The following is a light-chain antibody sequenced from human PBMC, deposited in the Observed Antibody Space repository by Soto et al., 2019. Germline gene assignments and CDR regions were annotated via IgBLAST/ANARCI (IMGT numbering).Light chain of an antibody. CDR3: QQYNNWLALT. CDR1: QSVRSN. Sequence: EIVMTQSPATLSVSPGDRATLSCRANQSVRSNLAWYQQRPGQAPRLLIYGASTRATGIPARFSGSGSGTEFTLTISILQSEYFAVYYCQQYNNWLALTFGGGTKVYIK. V-gene: IGKV3-15*01. J-gene: IGKJ4*01. CDR2: GAS.